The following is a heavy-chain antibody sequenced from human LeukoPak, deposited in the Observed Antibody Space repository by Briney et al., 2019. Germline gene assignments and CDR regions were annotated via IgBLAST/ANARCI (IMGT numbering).Heavy chain of an antibody. D-gene: IGHD3-3*01. CDR3: ARVPPEGFFGVLGAFDP. CDR2: IYYSGST. Sequence: SSETLSLTCTVSGGSISSSSYYWGWIRQPPGKGLEWIGSIYYSGSTNYNPSLKSRVTISVDTSKNQFSLKLSSVTAADTAVYYCARVPPEGFFGVLGAFDPWGQGTLVTVSS. CDR1: GGSISSSSYY. V-gene: IGHV4-39*07. J-gene: IGHJ5*02.